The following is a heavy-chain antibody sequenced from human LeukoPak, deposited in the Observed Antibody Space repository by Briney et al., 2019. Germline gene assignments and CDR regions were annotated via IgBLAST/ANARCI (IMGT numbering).Heavy chain of an antibody. CDR2: IFGSGGSP. CDR1: GFIFSDYY. Sequence: GGSLRLSCAASGFIFSDYYMIWVRQAPGKGLEWVAGIFGSGGSPHYADSVKGRFTISRDNSRNTVYLQINSLRAEDTAVYYCGKTTVGYSSGQKPAWPVDYWGQGTLVTVSS. CDR3: GKTTVGYSSGQKPAWPVDY. J-gene: IGHJ4*02. D-gene: IGHD5-18*01. V-gene: IGHV3-23*01.